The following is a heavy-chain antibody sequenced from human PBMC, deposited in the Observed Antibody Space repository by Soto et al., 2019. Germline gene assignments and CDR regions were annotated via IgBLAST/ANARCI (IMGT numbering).Heavy chain of an antibody. CDR3: ARIADIVLVPAAARDAYYYYGMDV. J-gene: IGHJ6*02. V-gene: IGHV1-69*13. D-gene: IGHD2-2*01. CDR2: IIPIFGTA. CDR1: GGTFSSYA. Sequence: SVKVSCKASGGTFSSYAISWVRQAPGQGLEWMGGIIPIFGTANYAQKFQGRVTITADESTSTAYMELSSLRSEDTAVYYCARIADIVLVPAAARDAYYYYGMDVWGQ.